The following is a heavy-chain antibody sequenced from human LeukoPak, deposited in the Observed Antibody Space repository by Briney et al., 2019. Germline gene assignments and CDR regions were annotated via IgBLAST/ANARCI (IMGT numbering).Heavy chain of an antibody. CDR3: ATETNGRHYDY. CDR2: IGPTGSDR. J-gene: IGHJ4*02. D-gene: IGHD1-14*01. CDR1: EFTFSSYS. V-gene: IGHV3-21*06. Sequence: GGSLRLSCAASEFTFSSYSMNWVRQAPGKGLEWVASIGPTGSDRYNADSIKGRFTISRDNANNFLYLQMNSLRAEDTAVYYCATETNGRHYDYWGQGTLLTVSS.